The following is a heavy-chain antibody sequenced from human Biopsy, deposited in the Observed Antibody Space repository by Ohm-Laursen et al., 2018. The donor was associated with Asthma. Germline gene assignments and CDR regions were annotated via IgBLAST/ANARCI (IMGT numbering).Heavy chain of an antibody. D-gene: IGHD4-17*01. CDR1: GAYIGTPDYH. V-gene: IGHV4-30-4*02. CDR3: ARVASYGDLYFGIDV. CDR2: VFYSGTT. Sequence: PSDTLSLTCTVSGAYIGTPDYHWSWIRQSPGKGLEWIGFVFYSGTTHYSRSLERRLFLSIDTARNEFSMNLRSLTAADTAVYFCARVASYGDLYFGIDVWGPGTTVSVS. J-gene: IGHJ6*02.